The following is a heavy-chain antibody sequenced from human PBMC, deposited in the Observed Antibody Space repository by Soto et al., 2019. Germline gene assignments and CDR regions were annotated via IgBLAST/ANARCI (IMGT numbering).Heavy chain of an antibody. Sequence: QLQLQESGPGLVKPSETLSLTCTISGGSISTTNYYWGWIRQPPGKGLEWIGTIYDSGSTYYNPSHTSRVTISVDTSKNQFSLKLSSVTAADTAVYYCARRGDYDWYFDLWGRGTLVTVSS. CDR1: GGSISTTNYY. D-gene: IGHD4-17*01. CDR3: ARRGDYDWYFDL. V-gene: IGHV4-39*01. CDR2: IYDSGST. J-gene: IGHJ2*01.